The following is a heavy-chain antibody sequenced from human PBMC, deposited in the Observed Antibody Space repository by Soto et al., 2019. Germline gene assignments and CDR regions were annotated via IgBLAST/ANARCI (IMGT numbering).Heavy chain of an antibody. Sequence: ETLCLTCRVSGDSISNYYWSGLRQSSGKGLEWIGLTYVTGDTNYNPSLKSRVTMSVDTTKNQLSLRLRSVTAADTAVYSCAREYTETVDGPKPYYFDSWGQGTTVTVPS. CDR2: TYVTGDT. CDR3: AREYTETVDGPKPYYFDS. D-gene: IGHD6-19*01. V-gene: IGHV4-4*07. J-gene: IGHJ4*02. CDR1: GDSISNYY.